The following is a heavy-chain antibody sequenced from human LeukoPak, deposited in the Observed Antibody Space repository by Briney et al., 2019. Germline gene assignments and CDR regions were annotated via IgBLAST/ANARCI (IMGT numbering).Heavy chain of an antibody. CDR3: ATDSCSSTSCYTGRGYYYYYGMDV. CDR2: FDPEDGET. CDR1: GYTLTELS. D-gene: IGHD2-2*02. J-gene: IGHJ6*02. Sequence: ASVKVSCKVSGYTLTELSMHWVRQAPGKGLEWMGGFDPEDGETIYAQKFQGRVTMTEDTPTDTAYMELSSLRSEDTAVYYCATDSCSSTSCYTGRGYYYYYGMDVWGQGTTVTVSS. V-gene: IGHV1-24*01.